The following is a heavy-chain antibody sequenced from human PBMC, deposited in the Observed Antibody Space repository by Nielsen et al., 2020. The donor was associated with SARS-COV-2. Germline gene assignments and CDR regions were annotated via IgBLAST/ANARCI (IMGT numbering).Heavy chain of an antibody. Sequence: WIRQPPGKGLEWIGYIYYSGSTYYNPSLKSRVTISVDTSKNQFSLKLSSVTAADTAVYYCARVLSEHGSYYGGWFDPWGQGTLVTVSS. V-gene: IGHV4-30-4*01. D-gene: IGHD1-26*01. J-gene: IGHJ5*02. CDR3: ARVLSEHGSYYGGWFDP. CDR2: IYYSGST.